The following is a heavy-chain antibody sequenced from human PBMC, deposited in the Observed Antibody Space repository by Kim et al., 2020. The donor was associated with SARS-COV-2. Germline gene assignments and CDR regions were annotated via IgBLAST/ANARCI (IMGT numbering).Heavy chain of an antibody. CDR1: GGSISSSSYY. Sequence: SETLSLTCTVSGGSISSSSYYWGWIRQPPGKGLEWIGSIYYRGSTYYNPSLKSRVTISVDTSKNQFSLKLSSVTAADTAVYYCARHRSTIPVYYYYGMDVWGQGTTVTVSS. CDR2: IYYRGST. D-gene: IGHD2-2*01. V-gene: IGHV4-39*01. CDR3: ARHRSTIPVYYYYGMDV. J-gene: IGHJ6*02.